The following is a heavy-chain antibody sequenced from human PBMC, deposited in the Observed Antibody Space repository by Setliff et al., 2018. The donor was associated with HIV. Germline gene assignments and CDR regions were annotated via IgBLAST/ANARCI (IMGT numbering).Heavy chain of an antibody. J-gene: IGHJ3*02. CDR1: GLTFSDVW. D-gene: IGHD1-26*01. V-gene: IGHV3-15*01. CDR3: TTDRVGGRTTWYRIGAFEI. CDR2: IKSKNDGGAT. Sequence: GGSLRLSCAASGLTFSDVWMNWVRQAPGKGLEWVGRIKSKNDGGATDYVAPVKGRFTISRDDSKNTLYLQMNSLETEDTAVYYCTTDRVGGRTTWYRIGAFEIWGQGTMVTVSS.